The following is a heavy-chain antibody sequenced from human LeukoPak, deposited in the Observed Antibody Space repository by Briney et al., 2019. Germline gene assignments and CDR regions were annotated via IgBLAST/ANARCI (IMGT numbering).Heavy chain of an antibody. CDR3: AREGAIFGVVTPYYYYGMDV. Sequence: PGGSLRLSCAASGFTFSSYEMNWVRQAPGKGLEWVSYISSSGSTIYYADSVKGRFTISRDNAKNSLYLQMNGLRAEDTAVYYCAREGAIFGVVTPYYYYGMDVWGQGTTVTVSS. J-gene: IGHJ6*02. CDR2: ISSSGSTI. V-gene: IGHV3-48*03. CDR1: GFTFSSYE. D-gene: IGHD3-3*01.